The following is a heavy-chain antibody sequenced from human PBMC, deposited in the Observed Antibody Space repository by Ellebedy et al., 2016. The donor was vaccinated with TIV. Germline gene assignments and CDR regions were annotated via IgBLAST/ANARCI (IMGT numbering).Heavy chain of an antibody. Sequence: GSLRLSXTVSGGSISSSSYYWGWIRQPPGKGLEWIGSIYYSGSTYYNPSLKSRVTISVDTSKNQFSLKLSSVTAADTAVYYCAREPVVVVAATSHFDYWGQGTLVTVSS. CDR1: GGSISSSSYY. V-gene: IGHV4-39*07. D-gene: IGHD2-15*01. CDR3: AREPVVVVAATSHFDY. CDR2: IYYSGST. J-gene: IGHJ4*02.